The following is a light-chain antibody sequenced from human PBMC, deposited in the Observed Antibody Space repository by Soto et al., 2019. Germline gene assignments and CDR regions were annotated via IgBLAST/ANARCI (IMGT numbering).Light chain of an antibody. CDR2: KAS. CDR3: QQDNSYSEA. V-gene: IGKV1-5*03. CDR1: QTISSW. Sequence: DIQMTQSPTTLSGSVGDRVTITCRASQTISSWLAWYQQIPGRATKRLIYKASTLRSGVPSRFSGSGSGAECTLTISSLQPDDFATYYYQQDNSYSEALGQGTKVDI. J-gene: IGKJ1*01.